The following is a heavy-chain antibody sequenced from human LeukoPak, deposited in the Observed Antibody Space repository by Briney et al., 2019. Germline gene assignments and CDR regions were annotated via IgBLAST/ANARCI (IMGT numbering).Heavy chain of an antibody. J-gene: IGHJ4*02. V-gene: IGHV3-30-3*01. CDR2: TSYDETSK. CDR1: GFTFSSYA. Sequence: QAGGSLRLSCAASGFTFSSYAMSWVRQAPGKGLEWLAGTSYDETSKNYADSVKGRFTISRDNTKNTVFLQMDTLRVEDTAVYYCAASQYFEFWSGRDYWGQGTLVSVSS. D-gene: IGHD3/OR15-3a*01. CDR3: AASQYFEFWSGRDY.